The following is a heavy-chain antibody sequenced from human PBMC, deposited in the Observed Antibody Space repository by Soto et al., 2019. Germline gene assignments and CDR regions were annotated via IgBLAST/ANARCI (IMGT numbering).Heavy chain of an antibody. CDR1: GGTFSSYT. D-gene: IGHD2-2*01. V-gene: IGHV1-69*02. Sequence: SVKVSCKASGGTFSSYTISWVRQAPGQGLEWMGRIIPILGIANYAQKFQGRVTITADKSTSTAYMELSSLRSEDTAVYYCARSNGYCSSTSCFLMYFDYWGQGTLVTVSS. J-gene: IGHJ4*02. CDR3: ARSNGYCSSTSCFLMYFDY. CDR2: IIPILGIA.